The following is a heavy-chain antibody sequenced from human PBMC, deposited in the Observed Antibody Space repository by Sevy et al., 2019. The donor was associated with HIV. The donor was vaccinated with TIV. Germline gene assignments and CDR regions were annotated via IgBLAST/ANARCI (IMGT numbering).Heavy chain of an antibody. V-gene: IGHV1-3*01. CDR2: INVGNGNT. Sequence: ASVKVSCKASGYLFISFVMHWVRQAPGQGLEWVGWINVGNGNTKYSQKFQDRVTITRDASTSTTYMELTSLTSEDTAIYYCTREAKQQLSQYIFDFWGQGTLVTVSS. CDR3: TREAKQQLSQYIFDF. J-gene: IGHJ4*02. D-gene: IGHD6-13*01. CDR1: GYLFISFV.